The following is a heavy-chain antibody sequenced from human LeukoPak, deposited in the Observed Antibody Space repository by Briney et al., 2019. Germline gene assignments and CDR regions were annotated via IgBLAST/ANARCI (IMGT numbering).Heavy chain of an antibody. V-gene: IGHV4-34*01. CDR2: INHSGST. CDR1: GGSFIGYQ. J-gene: IGHJ6*03. CDR3: ARGSGSYYYYYMDV. D-gene: IGHD1-26*01. Sequence: PSETLSLTCAVYGGSFIGYQWSWIRQPPGKGLECIGEINHSGSTYYNPSLKSRVTISVDRSKNQFSLKLSSVTAADTAVYYCARGSGSYYYYYMDVWGKGTTVTVSS.